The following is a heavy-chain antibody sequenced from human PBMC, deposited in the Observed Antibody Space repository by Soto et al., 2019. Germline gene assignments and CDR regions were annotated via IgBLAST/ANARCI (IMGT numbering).Heavy chain of an antibody. V-gene: IGHV3-73*01. CDR2: IRSKANSYAT. CDR3: TRHGLYDSSGYDYYYGMDV. CDR1: GFTFIGSA. D-gene: IGHD3-22*01. Sequence: GGSLRLSCAASGFTFIGSAMHWVRQASGKGLEWVGRIRSKANSYATAYAASVKGRFTISRDDSKNTAYLQMNSLKTEDTAVYYCTRHGLYDSSGYDYYYGMDVWGQGTTVTVSS. J-gene: IGHJ6*02.